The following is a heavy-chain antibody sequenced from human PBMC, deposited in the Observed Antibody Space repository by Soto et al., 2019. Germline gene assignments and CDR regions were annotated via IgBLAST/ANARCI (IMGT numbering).Heavy chain of an antibody. J-gene: IGHJ6*02. D-gene: IGHD3-9*01. V-gene: IGHV3-33*01. CDR3: ARDHDYHYDILTGYNPSYGMDV. CDR1: GFTFGSYG. CDR2: IWYDGSNK. Sequence: GGSLRLSCAASGFTFGSYGMHWVRQAPGKGLEWVAVIWYDGSNKYYADSVKGRFTISRDNSKNTLYLQMNSLRAEDTAVYYCARDHDYHYDILTGYNPSYGMDVWGQGTTVTVSS.